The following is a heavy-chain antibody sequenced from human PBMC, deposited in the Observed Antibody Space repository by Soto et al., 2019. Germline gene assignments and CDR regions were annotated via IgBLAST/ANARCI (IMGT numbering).Heavy chain of an antibody. D-gene: IGHD6-19*01. CDR3: AKVRDSSGWYSAYDY. CDR2: ISYDGSNK. J-gene: IGHJ4*02. Sequence: QVQLVESGGGVVQPGRSLRLSCAASGFTFSSYGMHWVRQAPGKGLEWVAVISYDGSNKYYADSVKGRFTISRDNSKNTLYLQMNSVRAEDTAVYYCAKVRDSSGWYSAYDYWGQGTLVTVSS. CDR1: GFTFSSYG. V-gene: IGHV3-30*18.